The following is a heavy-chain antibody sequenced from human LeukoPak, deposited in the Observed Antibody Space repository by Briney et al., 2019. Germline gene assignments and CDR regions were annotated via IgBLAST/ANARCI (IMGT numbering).Heavy chain of an antibody. D-gene: IGHD6-6*01. V-gene: IGHV1-2*02. Sequence: GTSVKVSCEASGYTFTAYYVHWVRQAPGQGLEWMGWINPNTGGTNYAQKFQGRVTMTRDTSISTAYMELSRLRSDDTAVYYYARDISVNSSSAYDAFDIWGQGTMVTVSS. CDR1: GYTFTAYY. J-gene: IGHJ3*02. CDR2: INPNTGGT. CDR3: ARDISVNSSSAYDAFDI.